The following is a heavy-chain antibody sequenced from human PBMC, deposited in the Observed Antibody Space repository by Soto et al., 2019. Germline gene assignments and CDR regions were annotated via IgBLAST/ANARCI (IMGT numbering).Heavy chain of an antibody. CDR2: INSDGSST. D-gene: IGHD3-16*02. CDR1: GVNCSSYC. V-gene: IGHV3-74*01. CDR3: ASYLPCNY. J-gene: IGHJ4*02. Sequence: GGFKSLSCSASGVNCSSYCRHWVRQAPGKGLVWVSRINSDGSSTSYADSVKGRFTISRDNAKNTLYLQMNSLRAEDTAVYYCASYLPCNYWVQGTLVPVSS.